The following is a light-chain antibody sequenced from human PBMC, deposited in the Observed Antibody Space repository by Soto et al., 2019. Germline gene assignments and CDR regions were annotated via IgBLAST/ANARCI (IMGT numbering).Light chain of an antibody. V-gene: IGKV1-13*02. CDR3: QQFNSYPLT. CDR2: DAS. CDR1: QGISSA. J-gene: IGKJ4*01. Sequence: ALQLTQSPSSLSASVGDRVTITCRASQGISSALAWYQHKPGKAPKSLISDASSLQSGVPSRFSGSGSGTDFTLTISSLQAEDFATYYCQQFNSYPLTFGGGTRVEMK.